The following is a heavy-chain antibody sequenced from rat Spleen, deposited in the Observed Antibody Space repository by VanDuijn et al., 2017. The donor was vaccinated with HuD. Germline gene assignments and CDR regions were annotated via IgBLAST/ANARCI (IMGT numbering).Heavy chain of an antibody. CDR2: ISNIGDT. D-gene: IGHD1-4*01. Sequence: EVQLVESGGGRVQPGRSLRLSCVASGITFNNYWMTWIRQAPGKGLEWVASISNIGDTYYSDSVKGRFSISSDNAKSTLYLQMNSLRSEDTATYYCSPLPGYNLDHWGQGVMVTVSS. J-gene: IGHJ2*01. V-gene: IGHV5-31*01. CDR3: SPLPGYNLDH. CDR1: GITFNNYW.